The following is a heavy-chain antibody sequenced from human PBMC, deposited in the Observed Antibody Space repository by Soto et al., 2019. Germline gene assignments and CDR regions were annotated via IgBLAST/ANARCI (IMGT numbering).Heavy chain of an antibody. CDR2: ISYDGSNK. D-gene: IGHD3-16*02. V-gene: IGHV3-30*18. Sequence: GGSLRLSCAASGFTFSSYGMHWVRQAPGKGLEWVAVISYDGSNKYYADSVKCLFTISRDNSKNTLYLQMNSLRAEDTAVYYCANALSSLTDYFWGQGTLVTVSS. J-gene: IGHJ4*02. CDR3: ANALSSLTDYF. CDR1: GFTFSSYG.